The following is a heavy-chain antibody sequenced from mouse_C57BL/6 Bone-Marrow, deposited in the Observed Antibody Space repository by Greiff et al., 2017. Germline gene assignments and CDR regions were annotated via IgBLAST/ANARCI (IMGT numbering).Heavy chain of an antibody. CDR2: INPNNGGT. J-gene: IGHJ1*03. D-gene: IGHD1-1*01. CDR3: AYGAVVAGGYFDF. Sequence: VQLQQSGPELVKPGASVKIPCKASGYTFTDYNMDWVKQSPGKGLEWIGDINPNNGGTNYNQKFKGKATLTVDKSSSTAYMELRSLTSEDTAVYYCAYGAVVAGGYFDFWGTGTTVTVSS. CDR1: GYTFTDYN. V-gene: IGHV1-18*01.